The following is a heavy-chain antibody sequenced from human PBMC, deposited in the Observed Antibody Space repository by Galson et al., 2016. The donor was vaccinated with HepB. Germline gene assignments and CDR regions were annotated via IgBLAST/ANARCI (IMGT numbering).Heavy chain of an antibody. V-gene: IGHV3-21*01. J-gene: IGHJ6*04. CDR1: GFTFSTYS. Sequence: SLRLSCAASGFTFSTYSMNWDRQAPGKGLEWVSSISSTTTYIYYADSVKGRFTISRDNAKHSLFLQMNSLRAEDTAVYYCARAHTADYGDDLWFYKAMDVWGKGTTVTASS. D-gene: IGHD4-17*01. CDR2: ISSTTTYI. CDR3: ARAHTADYGDDLWFYKAMDV.